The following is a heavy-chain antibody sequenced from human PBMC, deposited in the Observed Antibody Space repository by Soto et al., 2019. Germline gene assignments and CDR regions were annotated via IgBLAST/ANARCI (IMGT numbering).Heavy chain of an antibody. CDR3: ARDLRYCSSTSTVYYYYGMDV. CDR1: GFTFSSYA. J-gene: IGHJ6*02. V-gene: IGHV3-30-3*01. D-gene: IGHD2-2*01. Sequence: SLRLSCAASGFTFSSYAMHWVRQAPGKGLEWVAVISYDGSNKYYADSVKGRFTISRDNSKNTLYLQMNSLRAEDTAVYYCARDLRYCSSTSTVYYYYGMDVWGQGTTVTVSS. CDR2: ISYDGSNK.